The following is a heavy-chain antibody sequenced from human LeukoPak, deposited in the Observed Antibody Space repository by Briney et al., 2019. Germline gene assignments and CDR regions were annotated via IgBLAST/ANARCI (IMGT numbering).Heavy chain of an antibody. CDR1: GGSISSYH. Sequence: SETLSLTCTVSGGSISSYHWSWIRQPPGKGLEWIGYIYYSGSTNYNPSLKSRVTISVDTSKNQFSLKLSSVTAADTAVYYCAARYSSSWYSNYYYGMDVWGQGTTVTVSS. J-gene: IGHJ6*02. CDR2: IYYSGST. D-gene: IGHD6-13*01. V-gene: IGHV4-59*01. CDR3: AARYSSSWYSNYYYGMDV.